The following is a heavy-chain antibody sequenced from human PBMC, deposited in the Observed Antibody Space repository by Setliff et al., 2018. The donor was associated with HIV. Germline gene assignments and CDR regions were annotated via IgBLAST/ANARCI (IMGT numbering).Heavy chain of an antibody. V-gene: IGHV4-39*01. D-gene: IGHD6-19*01. J-gene: IGHJ4*02. Sequence: PSETLSLTCSVSGVSTSSSTYYWGWIRQPPGKGLEWIGSIFYSGSTYYNPSLRSRVTISVDTSKNQFSLNLSSVTAADTAVYYCARHGGGGWYERVGLYFDYWGQGTLVTVS. CDR3: ARHGGGGWYERVGLYFDY. CDR2: IFYSGST. CDR1: GVSTSSSTYY.